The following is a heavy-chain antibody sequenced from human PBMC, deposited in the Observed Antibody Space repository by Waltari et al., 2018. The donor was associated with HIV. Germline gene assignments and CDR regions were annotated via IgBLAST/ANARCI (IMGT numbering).Heavy chain of an antibody. D-gene: IGHD1-26*01. CDR2: IRSKSDGGTT. J-gene: IGHJ4*02. V-gene: IGHV3-15*01. CDR1: GITFKNAW. CDR3: TTFEMGSTRNY. Sequence: DVQLVESGGGLVKPGGSLRLSCAVSGITFKNAWLSWVRQGPGKGAQWFGQIRSKSDGGTTDYAAPVRGRFTISTDDLNNTMSLEMKSLKVEDTGVYYCTTFEMGSTRNYWGQGTLVTVSS.